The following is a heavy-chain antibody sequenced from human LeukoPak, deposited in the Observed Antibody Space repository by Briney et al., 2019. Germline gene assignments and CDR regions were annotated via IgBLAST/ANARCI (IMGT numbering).Heavy chain of an antibody. CDR2: THYSGIT. V-gene: IGHV4-30-4*08. J-gene: IGHJ4*02. CDR1: GGSISSGDYY. D-gene: IGHD6-13*01. Sequence: SETLSLTCTVSGGSISSGDYYWSWIRQPPGKGLEWIGHTHYSGITYYSPSLMSRLTISVDTSQNQFSLKLSSLPPADTAVYHSSRARAYSRSRYYFYYSGEGSLVTASS. CDR3: SRARAYSRSRYYFYY.